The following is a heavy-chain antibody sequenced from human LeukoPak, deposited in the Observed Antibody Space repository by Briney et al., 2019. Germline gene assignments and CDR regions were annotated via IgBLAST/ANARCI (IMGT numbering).Heavy chain of an antibody. D-gene: IGHD3-22*01. V-gene: IGHV4-59*12. CDR1: GGSISSYY. Sequence: SETLSLTCTVSGGSISSYYWSWIRQPPGKGLEWIGYIYYSGSTNYNPSLKSRVTISVDTSKNQFSLKLSSVTAADTAVYYCARGPGLPHIIFSSGYPYYFDYWGQGTLVTVSS. CDR2: IYYSGST. CDR3: ARGPGLPHIIFSSGYPYYFDY. J-gene: IGHJ4*02.